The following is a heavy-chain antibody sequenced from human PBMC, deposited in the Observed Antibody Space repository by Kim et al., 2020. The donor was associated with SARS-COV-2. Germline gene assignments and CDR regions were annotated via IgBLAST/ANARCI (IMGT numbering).Heavy chain of an antibody. CDR1: GFTFSSYA. CDR2: ISSNGGST. Sequence: GGSLRLSCSASGFTFSSYAMHWVRQAPGKGLEYVSAISSNGGSTYYADSVKGRFTISRDNSKNTLYLQMSSLRAEDTAVYYCVKNQDKGPVWGSYGWGQGTLVTVSS. CDR3: VKNQDKGPVWGSYG. V-gene: IGHV3-64D*09. D-gene: IGHD3-16*01. J-gene: IGHJ4*02.